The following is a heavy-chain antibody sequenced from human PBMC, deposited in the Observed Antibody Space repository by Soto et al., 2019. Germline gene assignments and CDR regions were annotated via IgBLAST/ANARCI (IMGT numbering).Heavy chain of an antibody. CDR1: GASIGTNHHN. V-gene: IGHV4-61*05. Sequence: SETLSLTCTVSGASIGTNHHNWAWVRQPPGKGLEWMGNIHYRGNTNYNPSLKSRVTISIDTSKNQFSLRLASVTAADTAFYFCGSVRPSGYVLSWGQGTLVTVSS. D-gene: IGHD6-25*01. CDR3: GSVRPSGYVLS. CDR2: IHYRGNT. J-gene: IGHJ5*02.